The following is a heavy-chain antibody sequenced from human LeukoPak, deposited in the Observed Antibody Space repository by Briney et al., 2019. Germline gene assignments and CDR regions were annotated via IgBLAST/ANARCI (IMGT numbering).Heavy chain of an antibody. J-gene: IGHJ4*02. Sequence: GGSLRLSCATSGFIFSGYYMSWIRQAPGKGLEWVSYISGSGNDISYADSVKGRFTISRDNAKGSLYLQMNSLRAADTAVYYCGAHAGRTGSDDWGQGTLVTVSS. CDR3: GAHAGRTGSDD. D-gene: IGHD3/OR15-3a*01. CDR1: GFIFSGYY. CDR2: ISGSGNDI. V-gene: IGHV3-11*01.